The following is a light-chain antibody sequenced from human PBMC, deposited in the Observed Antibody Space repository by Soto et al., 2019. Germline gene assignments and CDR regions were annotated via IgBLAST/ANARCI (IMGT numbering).Light chain of an antibody. CDR1: QSVSSS. CDR2: DAS. Sequence: EIVLTQSPVTLSLSPGERATLSCRASQSVSSSLSWYQQKPGQAPRLLIYDASNRATGIPARFSGGGSGTDFILTISSLEPEDFAVYYCQQRSTWPRTFGGGTKVEIK. CDR3: QQRSTWPRT. V-gene: IGKV3-11*01. J-gene: IGKJ4*01.